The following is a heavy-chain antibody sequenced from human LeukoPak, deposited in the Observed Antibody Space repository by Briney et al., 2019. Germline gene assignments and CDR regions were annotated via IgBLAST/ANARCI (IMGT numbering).Heavy chain of an antibody. J-gene: IGHJ4*02. CDR1: GFTFSSYW. CDR2: IKQDGSEK. CDR3: ARDNPQGVATPLH. V-gene: IGHV3-7*01. Sequence: PGGSLRLSCAASGFTFSSYWMSWVRQAPGKGLEWVANIKQDGSEKYYVDSVKGRFTISRDNAKNSLYLQMNSLRAEDTAVYYCARDNPQGVATPLHWGQGTLVTVSS. D-gene: IGHD5-12*01.